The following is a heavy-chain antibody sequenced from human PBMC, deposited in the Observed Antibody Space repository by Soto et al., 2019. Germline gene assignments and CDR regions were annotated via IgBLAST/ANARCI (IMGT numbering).Heavy chain of an antibody. D-gene: IGHD2-8*02. J-gene: IGHJ6*02. Sequence: SETLSLTCTVSGGSISSGGYYWSWIRQHPGKGLEWIGYIYYSGSTYYNPSLKSRVTISVDTSKNQFSLKLSSVTVADTAVYYCARDSGGYGMDVWGQGTTVTVSS. V-gene: IGHV4-31*03. CDR2: IYYSGST. CDR1: GGSISSGGYY. CDR3: ARDSGGYGMDV.